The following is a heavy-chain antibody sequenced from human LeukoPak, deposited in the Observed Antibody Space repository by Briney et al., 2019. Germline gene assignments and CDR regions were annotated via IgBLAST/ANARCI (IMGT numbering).Heavy chain of an antibody. J-gene: IGHJ4*02. CDR2: ISNSGSTV. CDR1: GFTFTVYG. CDR3: ARVKWSSAWSGY. Sequence: PRGSLRLSCAASGFTFTVYGMNWVRQAPGKGLEWVSYISNSGSTVTYADSVKGRFTISRDNAKNSLYLQMSSLRVEDTAVYYCARVKWSSAWSGYWGQGVLVTVSS. V-gene: IGHV3-48*01. D-gene: IGHD6-19*01.